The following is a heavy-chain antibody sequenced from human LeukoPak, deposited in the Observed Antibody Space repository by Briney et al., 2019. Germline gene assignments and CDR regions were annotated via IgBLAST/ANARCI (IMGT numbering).Heavy chain of an antibody. V-gene: IGHV4-59*01. CDR2: IYYSGTT. D-gene: IGHD5-18*01. CDR3: ARVDTASRTNFDY. CDR1: GGSISSYY. J-gene: IGHJ4*02. Sequence: PSETLSLTCTVSGGSISSYYWSWIRQPPGKGLEWIGYIYYSGTTNYNPSLKSRVTISVDTSKNQFSLKLSSVTAADTAVYYCARVDTASRTNFDYWGQGTLVTVSS.